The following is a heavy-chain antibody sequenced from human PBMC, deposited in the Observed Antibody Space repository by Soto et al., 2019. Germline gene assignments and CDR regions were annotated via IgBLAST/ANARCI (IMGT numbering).Heavy chain of an antibody. J-gene: IGHJ4*02. V-gene: IGHV1-69*04. D-gene: IGHD6-13*01. CDR3: AREHSSSWAEFDY. Sequence: KVSCKASGVTFSSYAISWVRQAPGQGLEWMGRIIPILGIANYAQKFQGRVTITADKSTSTAYMELSSLRSEDTAVYYCAREHSSSWAEFDYWGQGTLVTVSS. CDR1: GVTFSSYA. CDR2: IIPILGIA.